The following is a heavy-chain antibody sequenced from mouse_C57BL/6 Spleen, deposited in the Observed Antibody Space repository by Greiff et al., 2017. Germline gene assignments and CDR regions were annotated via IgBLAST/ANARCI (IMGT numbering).Heavy chain of an antibody. CDR2: IYPSDSET. D-gene: IGHD3-2*02. CDR1: GYTFTSYW. J-gene: IGHJ4*01. CDR3: ARQLRQGAMDY. Sequence: QVQLQQPGAELVRPGSSVKLSCKASGYTFTSYWMDWVKQRPGQGLEWIGNIYPSDSETHYNQKFKDKATLTVDKSSSTAYMQLSSLTSEDSAVYDCARQLRQGAMDYWGQGTSVTVSS. V-gene: IGHV1-61*01.